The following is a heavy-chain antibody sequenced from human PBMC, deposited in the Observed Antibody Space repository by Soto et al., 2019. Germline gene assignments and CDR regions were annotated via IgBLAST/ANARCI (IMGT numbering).Heavy chain of an antibody. CDR3: AKRGVDTFGLSY. J-gene: IGHJ4*02. V-gene: IGHV3-74*01. CDR1: GSTFSSFW. Sequence: VQLVESGGGLVQPGGSLRLSCAVSGSTFSSFWMHWVRQAPGEGLVWVSRINTDGSSTSYADSVKGRFTISRDNAKNTLYLQMNSLRVEDTAMYYCAKRGVDTFGLSYWGQGTLVTVSS. CDR2: INTDGSST. D-gene: IGHD3-10*01.